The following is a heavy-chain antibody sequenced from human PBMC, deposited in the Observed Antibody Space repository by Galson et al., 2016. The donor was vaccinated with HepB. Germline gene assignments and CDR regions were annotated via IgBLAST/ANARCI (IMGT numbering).Heavy chain of an antibody. J-gene: IGHJ6*04. V-gene: IGHV3-74*01. CDR2: INSDGSTT. CDR3: ASQAAYYYGMDV. Sequence: SLRLSCAASGITLSRYWMHWVRQAPGKGLVWVSRINSDGSTTSYADSVKGRFTISRDNAKNTLYLQMNSLRAEDTAVYYWASQAAYYYGMDVWGKGTQVTVSS. CDR1: GITLSRYW. D-gene: IGHD6-25*01.